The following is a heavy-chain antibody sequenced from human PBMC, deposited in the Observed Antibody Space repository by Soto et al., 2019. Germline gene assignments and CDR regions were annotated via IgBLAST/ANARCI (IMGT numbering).Heavy chain of an antibody. V-gene: IGHV4-31*03. CDR2: IYYSGST. J-gene: IGHJ6*02. CDR3: ARGGYSYGYFYYGMDV. CDR1: GGSISSGGYY. D-gene: IGHD5-18*01. Sequence: QVQLQESGPGLVKTSQTLSLTCTVSGGSISSGGYYWSWIRQHPGKGLEWIGYIYYSGSTYYNPSLKSRVTISVDTSKNQFSLKLSSVTAADTAVYYCARGGYSYGYFYYGMDVWGQGTTVTVSS.